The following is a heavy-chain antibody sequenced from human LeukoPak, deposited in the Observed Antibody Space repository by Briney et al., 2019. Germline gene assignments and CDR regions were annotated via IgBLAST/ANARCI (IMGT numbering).Heavy chain of an antibody. CDR3: ARDHYDYVWGSYRQLGNDY. Sequence: PGGSLRLSCAASGFTFSSYWISWVRQAPGKGLEWVANIKQDGSEKYYVDSVKGRFTISRDNAKNSLYLQMNSLRAEDTAVYYCARDHYDYVWGSYRQLGNDYWGQGTLVTVSS. V-gene: IGHV3-7*01. CDR1: GFTFSSYW. CDR2: IKQDGSEK. D-gene: IGHD3-16*02. J-gene: IGHJ4*02.